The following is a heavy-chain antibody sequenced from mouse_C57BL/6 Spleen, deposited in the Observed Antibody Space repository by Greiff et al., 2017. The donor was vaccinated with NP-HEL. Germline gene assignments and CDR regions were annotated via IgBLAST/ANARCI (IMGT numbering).Heavy chain of an antibody. V-gene: IGHV5-17*01. CDR3: ARGLPSWYFDV. CDR2: ISSGSSTI. CDR1: GFTFSNYG. J-gene: IGHJ1*03. Sequence: EVKLVESGGGLVKPGGSLKLSCAASGFTFSNYGMHWVRQAPEKGLEWVAYISSGSSTIYYADTVKGRFTISRDNATNTLYLQLTSLRSEDTAMYYCARGLPSWYFDVWGTGTTVTVSS.